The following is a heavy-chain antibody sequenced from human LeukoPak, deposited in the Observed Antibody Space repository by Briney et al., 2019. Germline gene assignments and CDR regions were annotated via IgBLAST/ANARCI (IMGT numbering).Heavy chain of an antibody. CDR3: VKEDYYDSSGYYPLGF. Sequence: GGSLRLSCAASGFTFSTYAMSWVRQAPGKGLEWVSAISDSGGSTYYTDSVKGRFTISRDNSKSTLYLQMNSLRAEDTALYYCVKEDYYDSSGYYPLGFWGQGTLVTVSS. CDR2: ISDSGGST. V-gene: IGHV3-23*01. D-gene: IGHD3-22*01. CDR1: GFTFSTYA. J-gene: IGHJ4*02.